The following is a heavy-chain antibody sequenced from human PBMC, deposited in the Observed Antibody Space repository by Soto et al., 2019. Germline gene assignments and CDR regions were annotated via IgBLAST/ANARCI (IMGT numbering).Heavy chain of an antibody. J-gene: IGHJ6*03. CDR1: GFTFSSYA. D-gene: IGHD1-1*01. CDR2: ISGSGGST. V-gene: IGHV3-23*01. CDR3: AKQFWYKYKYYYYMDV. Sequence: EVQLLESGGGLVQPGGSLRLSCAASGFTFSSYAMSWVRQAPGKGLEWVSAISGSGGSTYYADSVKGRFTISRDNSKNTLYLQMTSLRAEDTAVYYCAKQFWYKYKYYYYMDVWGKGTTVTVSS.